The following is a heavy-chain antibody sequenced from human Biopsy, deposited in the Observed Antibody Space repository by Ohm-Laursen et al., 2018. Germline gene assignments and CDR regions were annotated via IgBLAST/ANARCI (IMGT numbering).Heavy chain of an antibody. V-gene: IGHV4-39*01. CDR3: ARHSFGSGRDF. CDR1: DGSISNIINY. Sequence: SDTLSLTWTVTDGSISNIINYWGWIRQPLGKGLEWLGSIYHTGITHYNPSLKSRVTISVDTSNNHFSLNLSSLTAADTAVYYCARHSFGSGRDFWGQGTLVTVSS. CDR2: IYHTGIT. D-gene: IGHD3-10*01. J-gene: IGHJ4*02.